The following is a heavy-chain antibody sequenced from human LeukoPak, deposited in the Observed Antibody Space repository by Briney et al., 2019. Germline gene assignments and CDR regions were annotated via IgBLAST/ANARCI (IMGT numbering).Heavy chain of an antibody. V-gene: IGHV6-1*01. CDR2: TYYRSKWYN. D-gene: IGHD6-19*01. CDR3: ARDGNMGSGWSRPFDY. CDR1: GDSVSSNSAA. Sequence: SQTLSLTCAISGDSVSSNSAAWNWIRQSPSRGLEWLGRTYYRSKWYNDYAVSVKSRITINPDTSKNQFSLQLNSVTPEDTAVYYCARDGNMGSGWSRPFDYWGQGTLVTVYS. J-gene: IGHJ4*02.